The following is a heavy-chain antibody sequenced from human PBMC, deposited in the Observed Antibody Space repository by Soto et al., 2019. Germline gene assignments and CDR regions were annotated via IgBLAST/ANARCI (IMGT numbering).Heavy chain of an antibody. Sequence: GGSLRLSCAASGFTFSDYYMSWIRQAPGKGLEWVSYFSNSGSTMFYADSVKGRFTISRDNAKNSVYLHMHSLRAADTAVYYCARLLYGSGEYYFDYWGQGTLVTVSS. V-gene: IGHV3-11*01. CDR1: GFTFSDYY. CDR3: ARLLYGSGEYYFDY. D-gene: IGHD3-10*01. J-gene: IGHJ4*02. CDR2: FSNSGSTM.